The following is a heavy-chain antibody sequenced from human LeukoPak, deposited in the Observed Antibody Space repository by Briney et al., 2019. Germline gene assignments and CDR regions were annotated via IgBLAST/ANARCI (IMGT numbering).Heavy chain of an antibody. D-gene: IGHD3-22*01. CDR3: AKSSYYDSSGYYREYYFDY. J-gene: IGHJ4*02. V-gene: IGHV3-23*01. CDR2: ISGSGGST. Sequence: PGGSLRLSCAASGFTFSNYMMHWVRQAPGKGLEWVSAISGSGGSTNYADSVKGRVTVSRDNSKSTLYLQMNSLRAEDTAVYYCAKSSYYDSSGYYREYYFDYWGQGTLVTVSS. CDR1: GFTFSNYM.